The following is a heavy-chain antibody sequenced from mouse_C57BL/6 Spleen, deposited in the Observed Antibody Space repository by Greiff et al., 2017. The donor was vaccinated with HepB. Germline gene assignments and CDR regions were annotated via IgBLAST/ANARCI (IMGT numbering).Heavy chain of an antibody. CDR3: ARSGTTVVGYFDC. D-gene: IGHD1-1*01. Sequence: VQLQQSGPELVKPGASVKISCKASGYTFTDYYMNWVKQSHGKSLEWIGDINPNNGGTSYNQKFKGKATLTVDKSSSTAYMELRSLTSEDSAVYYCARSGTTVVGYFDCWGQGTTLTVSS. CDR2: INPNNGGT. V-gene: IGHV1-26*01. CDR1: GYTFTDYY. J-gene: IGHJ2*01.